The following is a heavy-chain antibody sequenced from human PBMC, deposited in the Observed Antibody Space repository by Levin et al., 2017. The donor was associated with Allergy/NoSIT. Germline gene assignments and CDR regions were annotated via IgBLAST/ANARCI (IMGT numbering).Heavy chain of an antibody. Sequence: PSETLSLTCAVYGGSFSGYYWSWIRQPPGKGLEWIGEINHSGSTNYNPSLKSRVTISVDTSKNQFSLKLSSVTAADTAVYYCARVSGSTTQRCIDYWGQGTLVTVSS. CDR3: ARVSGSTTQRCIDY. CDR2: INHSGST. J-gene: IGHJ4*02. CDR1: GGSFSGYY. V-gene: IGHV4-34*01. D-gene: IGHD2-2*01.